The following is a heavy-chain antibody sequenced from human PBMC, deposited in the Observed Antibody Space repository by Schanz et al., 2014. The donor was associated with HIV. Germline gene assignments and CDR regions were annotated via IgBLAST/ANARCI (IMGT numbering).Heavy chain of an antibody. J-gene: IGHJ6*02. CDR3: ARGTAEYCINGVCSGLDV. Sequence: EVQLLESGGGLVQPGGSLRLSCAASGFTFSYYAMSWVRQAPGKGLDWVSAISTTSTYIYYGDSGKGRFTVSRDNANNSLLLQMDSLRAEDSAVYYCARGTAEYCINGVCSGLDVWGQGTTVTVSS. CDR1: GFTFSYYA. D-gene: IGHD2-8*01. V-gene: IGHV3-21*01. CDR2: ISTTSTYI.